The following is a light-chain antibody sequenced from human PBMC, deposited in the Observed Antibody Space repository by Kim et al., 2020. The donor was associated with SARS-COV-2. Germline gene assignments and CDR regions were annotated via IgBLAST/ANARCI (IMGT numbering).Light chain of an antibody. J-gene: IGLJ2*01. CDR3: QAWDSSTVV. Sequence: SYELTQPPSVSVSPGQTASITCSGEKLEDKFACWYQQKPGQSPVLVIYQDAKRPSGIPERFSGSNSGNTATLTISGAQAMDEADYYCQAWDSSTVVFGGGTQLT. V-gene: IGLV3-1*01. CDR2: QDA. CDR1: KLEDKF.